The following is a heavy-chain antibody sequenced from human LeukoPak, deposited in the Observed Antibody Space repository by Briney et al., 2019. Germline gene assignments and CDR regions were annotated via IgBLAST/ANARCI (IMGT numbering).Heavy chain of an antibody. CDR3: VTGVYHFDY. V-gene: IGHV3-7*05. CDR1: GFTFSSYW. J-gene: IGHJ4*02. CDR2: IDQNGSEK. D-gene: IGHD3-10*01. Sequence: GGSLRLSCVASGFTFSSYWMAWVRQAPGKGLEWVANIDQNGSEKYFVDSVKGRFTISRDNAKNSLYLQMNSLRAEDTAVYYCVTGVYHFDYWGQGTLVTVST.